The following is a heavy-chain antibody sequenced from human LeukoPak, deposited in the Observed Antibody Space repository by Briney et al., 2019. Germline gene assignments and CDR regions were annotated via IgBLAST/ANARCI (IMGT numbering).Heavy chain of an antibody. CDR2: INPNSGGT. D-gene: IGHD6-13*01. J-gene: IGHJ4*02. V-gene: IGHV1-2*02. CDR1: GYTFTGYY. CDR3: ATTNSAGTFYFDY. Sequence: ASVKVSCKASGYTFTGYYMHWVRQAPGQGLEWMGWINPNSGGTIYAQKFQGRVTMTRDTSISTAYMELSRLRSDDTAVYYCATTNSAGTFYFDYWGQGTLVTVSS.